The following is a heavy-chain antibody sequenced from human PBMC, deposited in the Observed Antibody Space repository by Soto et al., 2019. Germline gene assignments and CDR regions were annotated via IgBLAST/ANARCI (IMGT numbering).Heavy chain of an antibody. J-gene: IGHJ6*03. CDR3: VRGCGSPKCTYYLDV. Sequence: PGGSLRLSCVASGFTFSTYWMSWVRLAPGTGLEWVATIKQDGNDKYYLDSVKGRFAISRDNAENSLYLQMSGLRPDDTAVYYCVRGCGSPKCTYYLDVWGKGTTVTVSS. D-gene: IGHD2-15*01. V-gene: IGHV3-7*01. CDR2: IKQDGNDK. CDR1: GFTFSTYW.